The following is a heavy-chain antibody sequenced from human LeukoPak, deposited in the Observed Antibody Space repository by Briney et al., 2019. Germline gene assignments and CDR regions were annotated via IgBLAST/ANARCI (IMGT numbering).Heavy chain of an antibody. CDR3: ARLNPGYCTGGVCYDAFDI. Sequence: ASVKVSCKASGYTFTGYYMHWVRQAPGQGLEWMGWINPNSGGTNYAQKFQGRVTMTRDTSISTAYMELSRLRSDDTAVYYCARLNPGYCTGGVCYDAFDIWGQGTMVTVSS. D-gene: IGHD2-8*02. V-gene: IGHV1-2*02. CDR2: INPNSGGT. CDR1: GYTFTGYY. J-gene: IGHJ3*02.